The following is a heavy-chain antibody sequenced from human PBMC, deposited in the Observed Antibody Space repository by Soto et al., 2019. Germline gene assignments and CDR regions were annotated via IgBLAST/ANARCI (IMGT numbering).Heavy chain of an antibody. Sequence: PGESLKISCQGSGYTFTSYWIGWVRQMPGKGLEWMGIIYPGDSDTRYSPSFQGQVTISADKSIRTAYLQWSSLKASDTAIYYCARQRYCSSINCYPTYFFDYWGQGTLVTSPQ. CDR1: GYTFTSYW. CDR3: ARQRYCSSINCYPTYFFDY. D-gene: IGHD2-2*01. J-gene: IGHJ4*02. V-gene: IGHV5-51*01. CDR2: IYPGDSDT.